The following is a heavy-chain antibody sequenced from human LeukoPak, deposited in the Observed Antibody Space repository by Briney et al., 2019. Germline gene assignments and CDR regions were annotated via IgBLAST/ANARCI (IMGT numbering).Heavy chain of an antibody. V-gene: IGHV1-24*01. CDR1: GYTFTSYG. CDR3: ATDLATVVIVTNY. J-gene: IGHJ4*02. Sequence: ASVKVSCKASGYTFTSYGISWVRQAPGQGLEWMGGFDPEDDETIYAQKFQGRVTMTEDTSTDTAYMELSSLRSEDTAVYYCATDLATVVIVTNYWGQGTLVTVSS. D-gene: IGHD4-23*01. CDR2: FDPEDDET.